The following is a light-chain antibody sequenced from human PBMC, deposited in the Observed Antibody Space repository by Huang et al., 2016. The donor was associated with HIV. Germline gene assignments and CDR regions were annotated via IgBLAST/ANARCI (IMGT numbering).Light chain of an antibody. CDR1: QSVSSY. Sequence: EIVLTQSPATLSLSPGERATLSCRASQSVSSYLAWYQQKPGQAPRLLIYDASNRATCIPARFSGSGSGTDCTLTISSLGPEDFAVYYCQQRSNWPRMYTFGQGTKLEIK. CDR2: DAS. CDR3: QQRSNWPRMYT. J-gene: IGKJ2*01. V-gene: IGKV3-11*01.